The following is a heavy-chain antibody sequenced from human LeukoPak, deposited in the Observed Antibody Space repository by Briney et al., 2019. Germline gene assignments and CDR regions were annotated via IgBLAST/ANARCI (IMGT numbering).Heavy chain of an antibody. CDR1: GFSFSGYA. V-gene: IGHV3-23*01. J-gene: IGHJ4*02. Sequence: GGSLRLSCAASGFSFSGYAMSWVRQAPGKGLEWVSSISGSGSHTYHADSVKGRFTISGDNSKNTLYLQMNSLRAEDRAVYYCAKDISGYYRPFDYWGQGTLVTVSS. D-gene: IGHD3-22*01. CDR2: ISGSGSHT. CDR3: AKDISGYYRPFDY.